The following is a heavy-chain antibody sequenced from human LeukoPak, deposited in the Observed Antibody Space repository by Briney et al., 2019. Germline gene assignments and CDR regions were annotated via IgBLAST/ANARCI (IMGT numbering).Heavy chain of an antibody. CDR1: GFTFSSYA. Sequence: GGSLRLSCAASGFTFSSYAMSWVRQAPGKGLERVSHISGSGDTTYYADSVKGRFTISRDNSKNTLYLQMNSLRADDTAVYYCAKDMEGSVADYFDYWGQGTLVTVSS. V-gene: IGHV3-23*01. CDR2: ISGSGDTT. J-gene: IGHJ4*02. CDR3: AKDMEGSVADYFDY. D-gene: IGHD3-10*01.